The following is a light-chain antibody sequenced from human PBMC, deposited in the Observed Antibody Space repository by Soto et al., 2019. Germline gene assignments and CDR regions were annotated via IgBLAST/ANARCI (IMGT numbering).Light chain of an antibody. Sequence: DIVMTQSPDSLAVSLGERATINCKSSQSVLYSSNNKNYLAWYQQKPGQPPKLLIYWASTRESGVPDRFSGSGSGTDFTLTISSLQAEDVAVYYCQQYYCTPSRTFGGGTKVEIK. V-gene: IGKV4-1*01. CDR1: QSVLYSSNNKNY. J-gene: IGKJ4*01. CDR2: WAS. CDR3: QQYYCTPSRT.